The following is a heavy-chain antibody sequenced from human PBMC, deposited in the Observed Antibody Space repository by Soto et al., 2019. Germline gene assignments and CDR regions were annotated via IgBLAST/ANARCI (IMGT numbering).Heavy chain of an antibody. D-gene: IGHD2-2*01. J-gene: IGHJ3*02. Sequence: PSETLDLTCTVSGGSINSGGYYWSWIRQHPGKGLEWIGYIYYSGSTYYNPSLKSRVTISVDTSKNQFSLKLSSVTAADTAVYYCARGVSDIVVVPAAMIGAFDIWGQGTMVTVSS. V-gene: IGHV4-31*03. CDR1: GGSINSGGYY. CDR3: ARGVSDIVVVPAAMIGAFDI. CDR2: IYYSGST.